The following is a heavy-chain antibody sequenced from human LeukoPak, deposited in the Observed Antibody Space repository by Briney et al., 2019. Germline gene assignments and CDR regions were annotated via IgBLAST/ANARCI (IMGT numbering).Heavy chain of an antibody. Sequence: GGSLRLSCAASGFTFDDYAMHWVRQAPGKGLEWVSGISWNSGSIGYADSVKGRFTISRDNAKNSLYLQMNSLRAEDTALYYCAKDRMIAAAGIGFWFDPWGQGTLVTVSS. CDR1: GFTFDDYA. V-gene: IGHV3-9*01. D-gene: IGHD6-13*01. CDR3: AKDRMIAAAGIGFWFDP. CDR2: ISWNSGSI. J-gene: IGHJ5*02.